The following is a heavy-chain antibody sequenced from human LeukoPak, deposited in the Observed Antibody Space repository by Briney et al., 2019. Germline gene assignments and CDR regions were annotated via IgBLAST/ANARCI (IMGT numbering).Heavy chain of an antibody. J-gene: IGHJ5*02. D-gene: IGHD2-2*01. CDR2: ISAYNGNT. V-gene: IGHV1-18*01. Sequence: GASVKVSCKASGGTFSSYAISWVRQAPGQGLEWMGWISAYNGNTNYAQKLQGRVTMTTDTSTSTAYMELRSLRSDDTAVYYCARTVPAASPGWFDPWGQGTLVTVSS. CDR3: ARTVPAASPGWFDP. CDR1: GGTFSSYA.